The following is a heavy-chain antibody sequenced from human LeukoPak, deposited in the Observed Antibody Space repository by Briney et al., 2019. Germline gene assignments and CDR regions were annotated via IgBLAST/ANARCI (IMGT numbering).Heavy chain of an antibody. V-gene: IGHV3-30*04. J-gene: IGHJ6*03. CDR1: GFTFSSYA. Sequence: GGSLRLPCAASGFTFSSYAMHWVRQAPGKGLEWVAVISYDGSNKYYADSVKGRFTISRDNSKNTLYLQMNSLRAEDTAVYYCARDKKEVRGVISVRPTYSYYYMDVWGKGTTVTVSS. D-gene: IGHD3-10*01. CDR2: ISYDGSNK. CDR3: ARDKKEVRGVISVRPTYSYYYMDV.